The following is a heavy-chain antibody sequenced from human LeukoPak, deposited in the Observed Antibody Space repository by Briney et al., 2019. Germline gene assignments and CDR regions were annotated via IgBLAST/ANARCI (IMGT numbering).Heavy chain of an antibody. V-gene: IGHV4-4*07. Sequence: SETLSLTCTVSGGSISSYYLSWIRQPAGKGLEWIGRIYTSGSTNYNPSLKSRVTMSVDTSKNQFSLKLSSVTAADTAVYSCARGRDKCSSTSCPHYYYMDVWGKGTTVTVSS. J-gene: IGHJ6*03. CDR3: ARGRDKCSSTSCPHYYYMDV. CDR2: IYTSGST. CDR1: GGSISSYY. D-gene: IGHD2-2*01.